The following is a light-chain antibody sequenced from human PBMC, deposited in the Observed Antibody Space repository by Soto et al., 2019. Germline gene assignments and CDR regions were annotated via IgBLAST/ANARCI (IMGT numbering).Light chain of an antibody. CDR2: VAS. Sequence: IQLTQSPSSLYASVGDRVTITCRASQSISSHLAWYQQKPGKAPKLLIYVASTLQSGVPSRFSGSVSGTDFTLTISSLQPEDFATYYCQQLNSYPQITFGGGTKVEIK. J-gene: IGKJ4*01. V-gene: IGKV1-9*01. CDR3: QQLNSYPQIT. CDR1: QSISSH.